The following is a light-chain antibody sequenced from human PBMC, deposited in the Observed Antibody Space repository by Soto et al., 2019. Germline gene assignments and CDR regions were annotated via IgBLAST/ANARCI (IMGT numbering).Light chain of an antibody. J-gene: IGKJ1*01. V-gene: IGKV1-6*01. Sequence: AIPLTQSLFSLSASVGDRVALTCRASQGIRNDLGWYQQKPGKAPKLLIYAASSLQSGVPSRFSGSGSGTDFTLTISSLQPEDFATYYCLQDYNYPRTFGQGTKVDIK. CDR3: LQDYNYPRT. CDR2: AAS. CDR1: QGIRND.